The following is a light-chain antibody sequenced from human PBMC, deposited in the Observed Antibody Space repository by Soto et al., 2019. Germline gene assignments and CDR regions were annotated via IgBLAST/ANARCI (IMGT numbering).Light chain of an antibody. CDR3: QHYNSYSEA. CDR2: KAS. CDR1: QSISSY. Sequence: QMTQSPSSLSASVGDRVTITCRASQSISSYLNWYQQKPGKAPKLLIYKASTLKSGVPSRFSGSGSGTEFTLTISSLQPDDFAAYYCQHYNSYSEAFGQGTKVDIK. V-gene: IGKV1-5*03. J-gene: IGKJ1*01.